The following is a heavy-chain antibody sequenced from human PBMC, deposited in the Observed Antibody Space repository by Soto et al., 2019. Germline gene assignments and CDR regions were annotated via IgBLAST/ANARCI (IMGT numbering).Heavy chain of an antibody. D-gene: IGHD3-3*01. V-gene: IGHV4-31*03. J-gene: IGHJ4*02. CDR2: IYYSGST. CDR1: GGSISSGGYY. CDR3: ARFWSGYKHYFDY. Sequence: PSETLSLTCTVSGGSISSGGYYWSWIRQHPGKGLEWIGYIYYSGSTYYKPSLKSRVNISVDTSKNQFSLKLSSVTAADTAVYYSARFWSGYKHYFDYWGQGTLVTVSS.